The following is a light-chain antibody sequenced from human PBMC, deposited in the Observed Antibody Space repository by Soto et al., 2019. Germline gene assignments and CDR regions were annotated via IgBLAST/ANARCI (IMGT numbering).Light chain of an antibody. CDR3: QQYNSWPPHT. V-gene: IGKV3-15*01. CDR2: GTF. J-gene: IGKJ4*01. Sequence: EIAMTQSPATLSVSPGERVTLSCRASQSVSSDLAWYQQKPGKAPRLLIYGTFTRDTGIPARFSGSGSGTEFTLTIRSLQSEDFAVYYCQQYNSWPPHTFGGGTKVEMK. CDR1: QSVSSD.